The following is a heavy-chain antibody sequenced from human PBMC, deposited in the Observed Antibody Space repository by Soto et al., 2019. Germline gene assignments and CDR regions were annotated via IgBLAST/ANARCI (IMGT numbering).Heavy chain of an antibody. CDR3: VRDLLGSGGHFDY. CDR2: IWYDGSNT. CDR1: GFIFSSFG. J-gene: IGHJ4*02. Sequence: QVQLVESGGGVVQPGRSLRLSCAASGFIFSSFGMHWVRQAPGKGLEWVAHIWYDGSNTYYADSVKGPFTISRANSRNRMYRQMNSLRAGDPAVYHCVRDLLGSGGHFDYWGQGSLVTVSS. D-gene: IGHD7-27*01. V-gene: IGHV3-33*01.